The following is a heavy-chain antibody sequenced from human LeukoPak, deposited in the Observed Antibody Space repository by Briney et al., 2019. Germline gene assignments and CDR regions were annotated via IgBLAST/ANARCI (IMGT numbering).Heavy chain of an antibody. D-gene: IGHD2-2*01. CDR1: GYTFAGYY. J-gene: IGHJ4*02. Sequence: ASVKVSCKASGYTFAGYYMHWVRQAPGQGLEWMGRINPNSGGTNYPQKFQGRVTMTRDTSISTAYMELSRLRSDDTAVYYCARRRKYCSSTSCYSADGFDYWGQGTLVTVSS. CDR2: INPNSGGT. V-gene: IGHV1-2*06. CDR3: ARRRKYCSSTSCYSADGFDY.